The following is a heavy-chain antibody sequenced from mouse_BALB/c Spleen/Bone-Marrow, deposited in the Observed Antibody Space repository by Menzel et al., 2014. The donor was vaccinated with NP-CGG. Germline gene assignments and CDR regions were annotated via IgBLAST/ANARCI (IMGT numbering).Heavy chain of an antibody. Sequence: VKLVESGGGLVQPGGSRKLSCAASGFTFSDYGMAWVRQAPGKGPEWVAFISNLAYSIYYADTVTGRFTISRENAKNTLYLEMSSLRSEDTAMYYCARGRKIYYAMDYWGQGTSVTVSS. V-gene: IGHV5-15*02. J-gene: IGHJ4*01. CDR1: GFTFSDYG. CDR2: ISNLAYSI. CDR3: ARGRKIYYAMDY.